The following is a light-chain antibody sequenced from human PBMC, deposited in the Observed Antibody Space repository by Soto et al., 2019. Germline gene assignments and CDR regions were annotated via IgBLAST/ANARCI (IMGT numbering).Light chain of an antibody. CDR1: QSVSSS. Sequence: EIVLTQSPDTLSLSPGERDTLSCRASQSVSSSLALYQQKPGQAPRLLIYDASNRATGIPASFSGSGSGTDFTLTTSRLEPEDFAVYYWQQRSNWPPEVTFGPGTKVDIK. CDR3: QQRSNWPPEVT. CDR2: DAS. V-gene: IGKV3-11*01. J-gene: IGKJ3*01.